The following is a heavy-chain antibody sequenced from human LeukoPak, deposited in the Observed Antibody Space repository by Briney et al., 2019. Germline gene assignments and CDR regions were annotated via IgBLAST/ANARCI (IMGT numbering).Heavy chain of an antibody. Sequence: GGSLRLSCVASGFTFSIYTMSWVRQAPGKGLEWVSSITSSSSSMYSADSVKGRLTISRDNAKNSLYLQMNSLRAEDTAVYYCARDLAWGGYWGQGTLVTISS. CDR1: GFTFSIYT. V-gene: IGHV3-21*01. D-gene: IGHD7-27*01. J-gene: IGHJ4*02. CDR3: ARDLAWGGY. CDR2: ITSSSSSM.